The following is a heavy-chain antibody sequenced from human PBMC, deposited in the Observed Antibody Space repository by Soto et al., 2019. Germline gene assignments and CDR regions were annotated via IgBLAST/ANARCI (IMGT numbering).Heavy chain of an antibody. CDR3: ASNWNIARGPAAYFDS. CDR1: NFSVLTSIYY. V-gene: IGHV4-39*01. D-gene: IGHD2-2*01. CDR2: VYYTGTT. J-gene: IGHJ4*02. Sequence: TSETLSLTCTVSNFSVLTSIYYWAWIRQPPGKGREWVGTVYYTGTTYYNPSLQSRVTISIDTSKNQFSLNLHSVTAADTAVYYCASNWNIARGPAAYFDSRGQGTLVTVSS.